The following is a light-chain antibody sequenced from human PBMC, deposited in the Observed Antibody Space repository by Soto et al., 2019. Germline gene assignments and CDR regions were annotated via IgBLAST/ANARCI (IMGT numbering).Light chain of an antibody. CDR2: EVF. V-gene: IGLV2-14*01. CDR1: SSDVGGYNY. Sequence: QSALTQPASVSGSPGQSITISCTGTSSDVGGYNYVSWYQQDPGKVPKLIIFEVFRRPSGISTRFSGSKSGNTASLTISGLQAEDEADYYCCSYTTTSTFVFGGGTKLTVL. CDR3: CSYTTTSTFV. J-gene: IGLJ2*01.